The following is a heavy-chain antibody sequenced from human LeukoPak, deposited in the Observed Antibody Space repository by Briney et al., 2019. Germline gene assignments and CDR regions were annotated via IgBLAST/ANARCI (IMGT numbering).Heavy chain of an antibody. CDR2: IYYSGST. J-gene: IGHJ4*02. CDR1: GGSISNYY. CDR3: ASGIGWYFY. V-gene: IGHV4-59*01. D-gene: IGHD6-19*01. Sequence: SETLSLTCTASGGSISNYYWSWIRQPPGKGLEWIGYIYYSGSTNYNPSLKSRVTISVDTSKNQFSLKLSSVTAADTAVYYCASGIGWYFYWGQGTLVTVSS.